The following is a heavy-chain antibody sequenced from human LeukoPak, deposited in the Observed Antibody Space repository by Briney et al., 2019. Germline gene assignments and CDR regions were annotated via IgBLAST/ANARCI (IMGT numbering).Heavy chain of an antibody. CDR1: GGPFSGYY. CDR3: ASGGSYCSSTSCYPRDY. Sequence: PSETLSLTCAVYGGPFSGYYWSWIRQPPGKGLEWIGEINHSGSTNYNPSLKSRVTISVDTSKNQFSLKLSSVTAADTAVYYCASGGSYCSSTSCYPRDYWGQGTLVTVSS. V-gene: IGHV4-34*01. J-gene: IGHJ4*02. CDR2: INHSGST. D-gene: IGHD2-2*01.